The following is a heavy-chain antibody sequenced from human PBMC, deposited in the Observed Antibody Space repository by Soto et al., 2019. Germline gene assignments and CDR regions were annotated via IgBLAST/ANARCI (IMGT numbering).Heavy chain of an antibody. D-gene: IGHD2-2*03. J-gene: IGHJ3*02. CDR1: GYTFTSYG. CDR3: ARDVLDIVVVPAASTTGDI. CDR2: ISAYNGNT. V-gene: IGHV1-18*01. Sequence: KRKVASVKVSCKASGYTFTSYGISWVRQAPGQGLEWMGWISAYNGNTNYAQKLQGRVTMTTDTSTSTAYMELRSLRSDDTAVYYCARDVLDIVVVPAASTTGDIWGQGTMVTVSS.